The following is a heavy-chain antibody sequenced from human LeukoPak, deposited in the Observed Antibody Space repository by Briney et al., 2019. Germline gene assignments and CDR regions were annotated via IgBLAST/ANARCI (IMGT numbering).Heavy chain of an antibody. CDR1: GGSISSYY. CDR3: ARDTMVRGVIWWFDP. J-gene: IGHJ5*02. CDR2: IYYSGST. V-gene: IGHV4-59*12. D-gene: IGHD3-10*01. Sequence: SETLSLTCTVSGGSISSYYWSWIRQPPGKGLEWIGYIYYSGSTNYNPSLNSRVTISVDTSKNQFSLKLSSVTAADTAVYYCARDTMVRGVIWWFDPWGQGTLVTVSS.